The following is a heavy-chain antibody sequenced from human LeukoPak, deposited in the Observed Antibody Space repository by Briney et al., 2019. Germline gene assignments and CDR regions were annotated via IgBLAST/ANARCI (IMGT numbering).Heavy chain of an antibody. CDR3: ARNWGGYEPRLYYYGMDV. V-gene: IGHV3-7*01. D-gene: IGHD3-3*01. CDR2: IKQDGSEK. CDR1: GFTFSSYW. J-gene: IGHJ6*02. Sequence: GGSLRLSCAASGFTFSSYWMSWVRQAPGKGLEWVANIKQDGSEKYYVDSVKGRFTISRDNSKNTLYLQMNSLRAEDTAVYYCARNWGGYEPRLYYYGMDVWGQGTTVTVSS.